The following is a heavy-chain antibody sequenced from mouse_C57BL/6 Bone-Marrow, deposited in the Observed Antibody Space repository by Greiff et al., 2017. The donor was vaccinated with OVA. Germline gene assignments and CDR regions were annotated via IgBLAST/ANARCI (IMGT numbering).Heavy chain of an antibody. V-gene: IGHV7-1*01. D-gene: IGHD2-1*01. CDR3: ARDGDIYYLAY. Sequence: EVNVVESGGGLVQSGRSLRLSCATSGFTFSDFYMEWVRQAPGKGLEWIAASRNKANDYTTEYSASVKGRFIVSRDTSQSILYLQMNALRAEDTAIYYCARDGDIYYLAYWGQGTLVTVSA. CDR1: GFTFSDFY. J-gene: IGHJ3*01. CDR2: SRNKANDYTT.